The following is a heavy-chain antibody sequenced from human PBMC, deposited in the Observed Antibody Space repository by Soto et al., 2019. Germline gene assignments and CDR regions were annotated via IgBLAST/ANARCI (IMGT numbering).Heavy chain of an antibody. J-gene: IGHJ4*02. CDR3: TLRQDTSRGPIY. CDR2: ST. Sequence: SGPTLVNPTQTLTLTCTVSGFSLTTRGMTLGWIRQPPGKAPEWLALSTQYSPSLQSRLTFTEDTSKNQVVLTMTNMDPVDTATYYCTLRQDTSRGPIYWGQGIMVTSPQ. V-gene: IGHV2-5*01. CDR1: GFSLTTRGMT. D-gene: IGHD6-13*01.